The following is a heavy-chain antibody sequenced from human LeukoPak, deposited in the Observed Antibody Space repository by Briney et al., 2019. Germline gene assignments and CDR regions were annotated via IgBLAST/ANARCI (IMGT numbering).Heavy chain of an antibody. V-gene: IGHV3-11*01. CDR3: VRRWSSSWTAFDY. CDR1: GFTFSDYY. D-gene: IGHD6-13*01. Sequence: GGSLRLSCAASGFTFSDYYMSWIRQAPGKGLEWVSYISSSGNTIYYADSVKGRFTISRDNAKNSLYLQMNSLRAEDTAVYYCVRRWSSSWTAFDYWGQGTLVTVSS. J-gene: IGHJ4*02. CDR2: ISSSGNTI.